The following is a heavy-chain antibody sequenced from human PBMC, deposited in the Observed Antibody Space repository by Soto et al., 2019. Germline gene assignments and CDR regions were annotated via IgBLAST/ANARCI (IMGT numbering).Heavy chain of an antibody. Sequence: LSLTCTVSGGSISSYYWSWIRQPPGKGLEWIGYIYYSGSTNYNPSLKSRVTISVDTSKNQFSLKLSSVTAADTAVYYCARRGDSGGWFDPWGQGTLVTVSS. J-gene: IGHJ5*02. D-gene: IGHD3-22*01. CDR1: GGSISSYY. CDR2: IYYSGST. V-gene: IGHV4-59*01. CDR3: ARRGDSGGWFDP.